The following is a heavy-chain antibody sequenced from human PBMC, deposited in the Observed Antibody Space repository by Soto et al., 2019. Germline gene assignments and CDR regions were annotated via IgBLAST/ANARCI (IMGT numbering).Heavy chain of an antibody. J-gene: IGHJ5*02. CDR2: LSYKGTT. V-gene: IGHV4-59*08. Sequence: WTWIRQPPGKGLEFIGYLSYKGTTTYNPSLKSRVAISIDTSKNQFSLQLTSVIAADTAIYYCARLGDYYQSLGTWGRGTLVTVSS. CDR3: ARLGDYYQSLGT. D-gene: IGHD3-22*01.